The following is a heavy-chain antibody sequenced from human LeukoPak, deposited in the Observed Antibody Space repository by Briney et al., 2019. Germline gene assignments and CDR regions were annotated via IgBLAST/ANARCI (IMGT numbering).Heavy chain of an antibody. Sequence: ASVKVSCKASGYTXTGYYMHGVRQAPGQGLEWMGWINPNSGGTNYAQKFQGRVTMTRDTSISTAYMELSRLRSDDTAVYYCARAPPRGLPQPKSDYWGQVTLVTVSS. V-gene: IGHV1-2*02. CDR3: ARAPPRGLPQPKSDY. CDR1: GYTXTGYY. CDR2: INPNSGGT. J-gene: IGHJ4*02. D-gene: IGHD2-21*01.